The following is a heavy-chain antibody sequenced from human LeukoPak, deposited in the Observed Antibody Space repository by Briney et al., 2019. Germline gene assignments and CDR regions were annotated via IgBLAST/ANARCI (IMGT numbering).Heavy chain of an antibody. Sequence: GASVKVSCKASGGTFSSYAISWVRQAPGQGLEWMGGIIPIFGTANYAQKFQGRVTITADESTSTAYMELSSLRSEDTAVYYCARDQARGGDFWSGYLNWFDPWGQGTLVTVSS. J-gene: IGHJ5*02. CDR1: GGTFSSYA. D-gene: IGHD3-3*01. CDR2: IIPIFGTA. CDR3: ARDQARGGDFWSGYLNWFDP. V-gene: IGHV1-69*13.